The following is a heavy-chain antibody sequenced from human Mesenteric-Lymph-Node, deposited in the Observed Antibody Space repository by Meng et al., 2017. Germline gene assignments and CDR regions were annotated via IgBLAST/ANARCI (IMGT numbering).Heavy chain of an antibody. Sequence: SVKVSCKASGYTFSSYAISWVRQAPGQGLEWMGGIIPIFGTANYAQKFQGRVTITADKSTSTAYMELSSLRSEDTAVYYCARDSVGAHRTYFQHWGQGTLVTVSS. V-gene: IGHV1-69*06. J-gene: IGHJ1*01. D-gene: IGHD1-26*01. CDR3: ARDSVGAHRTYFQH. CDR1: GYTFSSYA. CDR2: IIPIFGTA.